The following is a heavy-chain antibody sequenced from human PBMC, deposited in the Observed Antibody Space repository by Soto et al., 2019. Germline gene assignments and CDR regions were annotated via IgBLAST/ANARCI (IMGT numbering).Heavy chain of an antibody. CDR2: ISYSGNT. Sequence: QGRLPESGPGLVKPSDTLSLTGTVYTGSISHYFWTWIRQPPGQGLEWIGYISYSGNTNSNASLKSGFTISVKTAPNQFPLRVNSVSAADTAAYYCPRIRGLGKLTPYVDYWDQGALFTSSS. J-gene: IGHJ4*02. V-gene: IGHV4-59*01. CDR3: PRIRGLGKLTPYVDY. CDR1: TGSISHYF. D-gene: IGHD3-16*01.